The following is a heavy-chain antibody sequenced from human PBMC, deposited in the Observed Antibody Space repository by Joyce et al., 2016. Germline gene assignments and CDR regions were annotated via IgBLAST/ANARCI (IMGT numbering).Heavy chain of an antibody. CDR3: ARRLGSITNHNYFDP. D-gene: IGHD1-14*01. Sequence: QVQLQESSPGLVKPSQTLALTCSVSGASINSDNYYWYWIRQSPGKALEWIGYIQHSGTTYYNPFLRSRVTISVDTSKNQFSLKLTSVTAADTAVYFCARRLGSITNHNYFDPWGPGTLATVSS. J-gene: IGHJ5*02. CDR1: GASINSDNYY. V-gene: IGHV4-30-4*01. CDR2: IQHSGTT.